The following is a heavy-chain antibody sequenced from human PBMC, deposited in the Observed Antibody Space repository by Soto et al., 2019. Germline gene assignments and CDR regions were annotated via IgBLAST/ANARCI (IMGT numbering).Heavy chain of an antibody. V-gene: IGHV3-15*05. Sequence: LRLSCAASGFSFRTTWMAWVRQAPGKGLEWVGRIKSKSAGETTDYADPVKGRFTISRDDSKDTLYLHMDSLETGDTAVYYCSTGSPFSGSVSDYWGQGTLVTVSS. CDR2: IKSKSAGETT. J-gene: IGHJ4*02. CDR3: STGSPFSGSVSDY. D-gene: IGHD1-26*01. CDR1: GFSFRTTW.